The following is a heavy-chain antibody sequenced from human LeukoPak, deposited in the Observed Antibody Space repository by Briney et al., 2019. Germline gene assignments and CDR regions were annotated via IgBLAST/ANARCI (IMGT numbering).Heavy chain of an antibody. CDR3: ARAEAGFDY. V-gene: IGHV1-46*01. J-gene: IGHJ4*02. CDR2: INSSGGST. Sequence: GASVKVSCKASGYIFTSYNMYWVRQAPGQGLEWMGIINSSGGSTNYAQKFQGRVTMTRDMSTSTVYMELSSLRSEDTAVYYCARAEAGFDYWGQGTLVTVSS. CDR1: GYIFTSYN.